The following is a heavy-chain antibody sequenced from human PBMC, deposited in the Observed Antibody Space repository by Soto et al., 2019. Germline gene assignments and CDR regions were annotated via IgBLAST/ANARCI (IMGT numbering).Heavy chain of an antibody. CDR1: GGSISSYY. V-gene: IGHV4-59*01. CDR2: IYYSGST. J-gene: IGHJ6*02. Sequence: SETLSLTCTVSGGSISSYYWSWIRQPPGKGLEWIGYIYYSGSTNYNPPLKSRVTISVDTSKNQFYLKLSSVTAADTAVYYCARRVGSGWDYYYYYGMDVWGQGTTVTV. D-gene: IGHD6-19*01. CDR3: ARRVGSGWDYYYYYGMDV.